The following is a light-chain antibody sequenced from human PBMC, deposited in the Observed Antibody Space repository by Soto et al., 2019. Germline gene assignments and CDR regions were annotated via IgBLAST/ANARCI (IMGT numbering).Light chain of an antibody. CDR3: SSYAGSNNYVV. CDR2: GVS. CDR1: SSDIGAYNF. Sequence: QSVLTQPRSASGSPGQSVSISCTGTSSDIGAYNFVSWYQQHPGKAPRLMIYGVSKRPSGVPDRFSGSKSGNTASLTVSGLQAEDEADYYCSSYAGSNNYVVFGGGTKVTVL. J-gene: IGLJ2*01. V-gene: IGLV2-8*01.